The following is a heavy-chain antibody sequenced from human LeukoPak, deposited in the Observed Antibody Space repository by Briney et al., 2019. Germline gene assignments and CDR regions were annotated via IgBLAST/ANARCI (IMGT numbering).Heavy chain of an antibody. J-gene: IGHJ4*02. CDR1: GGSFSGYY. CDR2: INHSGST. D-gene: IGHD3-16*02. CDR3: AGDPLGGYHFDY. Sequence: SETLSLTCAVYGGSFSGYYWSWIRQPPGKGLEWIGEINHSGSTNYNPSLKSRVTISVDTSKNQFSLKLSSVTAADTAVYYCAGDPLGGYHFDYWGQGTLVTVSS. V-gene: IGHV4-34*01.